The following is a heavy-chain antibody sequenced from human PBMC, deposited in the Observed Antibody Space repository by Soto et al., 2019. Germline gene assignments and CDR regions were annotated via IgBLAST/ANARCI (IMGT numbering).Heavy chain of an antibody. CDR1: GYTFTDYA. CDR3: AREGAHYTPLDH. CDR2: INVGNGNT. D-gene: IGHD2-15*01. V-gene: IGHV1-3*01. Sequence: ASVKVSCKASGYTFTDYAIHWVRQAPGQGLEWMGWINVGNGNTGYSRKFQGRVTNVRDMSASTAYIEVTSLTSEDTAIYYCAREGAHYTPLDHWGQGPLVTVSS. J-gene: IGHJ4*02.